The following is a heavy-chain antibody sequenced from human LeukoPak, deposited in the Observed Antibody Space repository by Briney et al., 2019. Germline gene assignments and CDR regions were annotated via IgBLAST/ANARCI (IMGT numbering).Heavy chain of an antibody. CDR2: IYSGGST. Sequence: GGSQRLSCAASGFTVSSNYMSWVRQAPGKGLEWVSVIYSGGSTYYADSVKGRFTISRDNSKNTQYLQMNSLRAEDTAVYYCARVWVGNPGVDAFDIWGQGTMVTVSS. V-gene: IGHV3-53*01. CDR3: ARVWVGNPGVDAFDI. CDR1: GFTVSSNY. D-gene: IGHD4-23*01. J-gene: IGHJ3*02.